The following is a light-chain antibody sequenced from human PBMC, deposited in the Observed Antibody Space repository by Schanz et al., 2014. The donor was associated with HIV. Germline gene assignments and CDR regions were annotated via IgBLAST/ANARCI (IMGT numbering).Light chain of an antibody. CDR3: ATWDDSLEGWV. CDR1: SSNIGSNY. J-gene: IGLJ3*02. V-gene: IGLV1-47*01. Sequence: QSVLTQPPSASGTPGQRVTISCSGSSSNIGSNYVFWYQQLPGTAPNLLISRNNQRPSGVPDRFSGSKSGTSASLAISGLQFEDESDFFCATWDDSLEGWVFGGGTKPTVL. CDR2: RNN.